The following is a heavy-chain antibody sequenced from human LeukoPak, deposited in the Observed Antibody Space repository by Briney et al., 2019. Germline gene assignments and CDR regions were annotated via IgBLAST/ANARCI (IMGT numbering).Heavy chain of an antibody. D-gene: IGHD2-15*01. CDR3: TKDNRPGAFVVVAGLFDY. V-gene: IGHV3-30*18. Sequence: GGSLRLSCAASGFTFSSYGMHWVRQAPGKGLEWVAVISYDGSNKYYADSVKGRFTISRDNSKNTLYLQMNSLRAEDTAVYYCTKDNRPGAFVVVAGLFDYWGQGTLVTVSS. CDR1: GFTFSSYG. CDR2: ISYDGSNK. J-gene: IGHJ4*02.